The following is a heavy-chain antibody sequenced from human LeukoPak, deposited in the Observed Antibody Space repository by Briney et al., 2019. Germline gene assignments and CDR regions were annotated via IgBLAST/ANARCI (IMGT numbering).Heavy chain of an antibody. CDR1: GFSISNYW. V-gene: IGHV3-33*08. CDR2: IWYDGSNK. D-gene: IGHD2-15*01. CDR3: ARDRCSGGSCYLSYFDY. Sequence: GGSLRLSCIASGFSISNYWMTWVRQAPGKGLEWVAVIWYDGSNKYYADSVKGRFTISRDNSKNTLYLQMNSLRAEDTAVYYCARDRCSGGSCYLSYFDYWGQGTLVTVSS. J-gene: IGHJ4*02.